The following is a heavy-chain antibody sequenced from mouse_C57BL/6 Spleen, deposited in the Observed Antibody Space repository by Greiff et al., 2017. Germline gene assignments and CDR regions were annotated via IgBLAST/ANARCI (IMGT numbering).Heavy chain of an antibody. CDR2: IYPGSGST. Sequence: QVQLQQPGAEFVKPGASVKMSCKASGYTFTSYWITWVQQTPGQGLEWIGDIYPGSGSTTYYEKFKSKALSTVATYSNTTYMQLSSLTSEDSAVYYCARANWESFAYWGQGTLVTVSA. CDR3: ARANWESFAY. J-gene: IGHJ3*01. D-gene: IGHD4-1*01. V-gene: IGHV1-55*01. CDR1: GYTFTSYW.